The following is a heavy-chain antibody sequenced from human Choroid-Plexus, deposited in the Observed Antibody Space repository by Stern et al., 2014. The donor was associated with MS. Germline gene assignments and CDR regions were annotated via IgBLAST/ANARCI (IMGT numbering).Heavy chain of an antibody. V-gene: IGHV3-30*18. Sequence: VQLVESGGGVVQPGRPLRLSWVASGFTSGSCAMHWVRQAPGKGVEWVAGVSYDGSNKYYADSVKGRFTISRDNSQNTLYMQMSSLRPEDTAVYYCAKDRQYLTYFFDHWGQGSLVTVSS. CDR2: VSYDGSNK. CDR1: GFTSGSCA. CDR3: AKDRQYLTYFFDH. D-gene: IGHD2/OR15-2a*01. J-gene: IGHJ5*02.